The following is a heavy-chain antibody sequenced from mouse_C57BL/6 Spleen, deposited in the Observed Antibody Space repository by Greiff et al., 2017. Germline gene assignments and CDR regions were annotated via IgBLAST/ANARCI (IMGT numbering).Heavy chain of an antibody. Sequence: VQVVESGAELVRPGTSVKVSCKASGYAFTNYLIEWVKQRPGQGLEWIGVINPGSGGTNYNEKFKGKATLTADKSSSTAYMQLSSLTSEDSAVYFCARSGAAQWGQGTLVTVSA. V-gene: IGHV1-54*01. CDR1: GYAFTNYL. CDR3: ARSGAAQ. CDR2: INPGSGGT. J-gene: IGHJ3*02. D-gene: IGHD6-1*01.